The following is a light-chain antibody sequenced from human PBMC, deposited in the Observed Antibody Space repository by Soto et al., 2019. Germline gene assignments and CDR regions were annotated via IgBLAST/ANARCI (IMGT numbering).Light chain of an antibody. J-gene: IGKJ2*01. Sequence: EIVLTQSPGTLSLSPGERATLSCRASQSVSSSYLAWYQQKPGQAPRLLIYGPSSRATGIPDRFSGSGSGTDFTLTISRLEPEDFAVYYCQQYGSSPPGATFGQGTKLEIK. V-gene: IGKV3-20*01. CDR2: GPS. CDR3: QQYGSSPPGAT. CDR1: QSVSSSY.